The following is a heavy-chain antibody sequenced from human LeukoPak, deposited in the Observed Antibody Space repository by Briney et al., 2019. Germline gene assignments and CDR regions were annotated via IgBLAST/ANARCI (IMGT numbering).Heavy chain of an antibody. D-gene: IGHD6-6*01. V-gene: IGHV1-69*05. CDR2: IIPIIGTA. CDR3: ARALEYSSSSYLND. Sequence: ASVKVSCKASGGTFSSYAISWVRQAPGQGLEWMGGIIPIIGTANYAQKFQGRVTITTDESTSTAYMELSSLRSEDTAVYYCARALEYSSSSYLNDWGQGTLVTVSS. J-gene: IGHJ4*02. CDR1: GGTFSSYA.